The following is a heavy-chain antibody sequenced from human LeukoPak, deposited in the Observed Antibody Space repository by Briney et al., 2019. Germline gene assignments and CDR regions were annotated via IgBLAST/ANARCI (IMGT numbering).Heavy chain of an antibody. CDR1: GFTFDDYA. Sequence: TGGSLRLSCAASGFTFDDYAMHWVRQAPGKGLEWVSLISGDGGSTYYADSVKGRFTISRDDAKKSLYLQMNSLRDEDTAFYYCARRASGGSTYWYFDLWGRGTLVTVSS. V-gene: IGHV3-43*02. CDR2: ISGDGGST. D-gene: IGHD6-19*01. CDR3: ARRASGGSTYWYFDL. J-gene: IGHJ2*01.